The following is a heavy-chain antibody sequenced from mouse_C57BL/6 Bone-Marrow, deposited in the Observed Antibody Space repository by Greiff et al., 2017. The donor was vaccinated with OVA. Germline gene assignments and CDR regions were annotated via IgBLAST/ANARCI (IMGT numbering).Heavy chain of an antibody. Sequence: VHLVESGAELVRPGASVKLSCKASGYTFTDYYINWVKQRPGQGLEWIARIYPGSGNTYYNEKFKGKATLTAEKSSSTAYMQLSSLTSEDSAVYFCAKYGSSSWFAYWGQGTLVTVSA. CDR1: GYTFTDYY. CDR2: IYPGSGNT. V-gene: IGHV1-76*01. CDR3: AKYGSSSWFAY. D-gene: IGHD1-1*01. J-gene: IGHJ3*01.